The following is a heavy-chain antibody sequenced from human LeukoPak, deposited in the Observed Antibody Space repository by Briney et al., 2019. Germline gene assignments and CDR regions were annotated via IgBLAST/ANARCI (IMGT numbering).Heavy chain of an antibody. CDR2: ISGSGGST. CDR3: AKGPRTHYDILTDY. D-gene: IGHD3-9*01. V-gene: IGHV3-23*01. Sequence: GGSLRLSCAASGFTFSSYAMGWVRQAPGKGLEWVSAISGSGGSTYYADSVKGRFTISRDNSKNTLYLQMNSLRAEDTAVYHCAKGPRTHYDILTDYWGQGTLVTVSS. J-gene: IGHJ4*02. CDR1: GFTFSSYA.